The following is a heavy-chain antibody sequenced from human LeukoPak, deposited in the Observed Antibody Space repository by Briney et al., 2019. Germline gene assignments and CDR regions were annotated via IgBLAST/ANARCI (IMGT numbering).Heavy chain of an antibody. CDR3: ARGWYLEYYFDY. J-gene: IGHJ4*02. CDR1: GGTFSSYA. Sequence: SVKVSCKASGGTFSSYAISWVRQAPGQGLEWMGGIIPIFGTANYAQKFQGRVTITTDESTSTAYTELSSLRSEDTAVYYCARGWYLEYYFDYWGQGTLVTVSS. CDR2: IIPIFGTA. D-gene: IGHD2-15*01. V-gene: IGHV1-69*05.